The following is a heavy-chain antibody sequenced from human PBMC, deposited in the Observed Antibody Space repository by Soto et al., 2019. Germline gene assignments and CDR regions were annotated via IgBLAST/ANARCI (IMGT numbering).Heavy chain of an antibody. V-gene: IGHV4-59*08. CDR1: GGSISSYY. CDR2: IYYSEST. D-gene: IGHD4-17*01. CDR3: ATHPPYGPLDH. Sequence: ETLSLTCTVSGGSISSYYWSWIRQPPGKGLEWIGYIYYSESTNYNPSLKSRVTISVDTSKNQFSLRLTSVTAADTAVYYCATHPPYGPLDHWGQGTLVTVSS. J-gene: IGHJ4*02.